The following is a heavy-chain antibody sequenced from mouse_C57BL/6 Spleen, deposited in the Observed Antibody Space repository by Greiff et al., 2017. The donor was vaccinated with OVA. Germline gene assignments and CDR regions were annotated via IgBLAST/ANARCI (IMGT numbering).Heavy chain of an antibody. CDR3: ARSEYEGRYVDY. V-gene: IGHV1-54*01. Sequence: QVQLQQPGAELVRPGTSVKVSCKASGYAFTNYLIEWVKQRPGQGLEWIGMINPADGGTNYNEKFKGKATLTADKSSSTAYMQLSSLTSEDSAVYYCARSEYEGRYVDYWGQGTTLTVSS. D-gene: IGHD2-10*02. CDR1: GYAFTNYL. J-gene: IGHJ2*01. CDR2: INPADGGT.